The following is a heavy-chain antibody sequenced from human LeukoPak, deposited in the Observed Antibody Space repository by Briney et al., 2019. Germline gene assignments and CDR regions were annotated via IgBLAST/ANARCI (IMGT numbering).Heavy chain of an antibody. CDR3: ARSTAGLDY. Sequence: GGSLRLSCAASGFTFSDYWMSWVRQAPGKGLEWVANIRQDGSEKYYVDSMRGRFTISRDNAKNSLYLQMSSLRAEDTAVYYCARSTAGLDYWGQGTLVTVSS. J-gene: IGHJ4*02. CDR2: IRQDGSEK. D-gene: IGHD1-1*01. CDR1: GFTFSDYW. V-gene: IGHV3-7*01.